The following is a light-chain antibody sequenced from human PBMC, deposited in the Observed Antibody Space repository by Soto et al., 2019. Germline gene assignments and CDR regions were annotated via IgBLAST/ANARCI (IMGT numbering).Light chain of an antibody. CDR1: SSNIGGNS. CDR2: DDD. CDR3: GSWDSSLSAYV. J-gene: IGLJ1*01. Sequence: QSFLTQPPSVSAAAGRRVTISCAGSSSNIGGNSVSWYQQLPGTAPKLLIYDDDKRPSGIPDRFSGSKSGTSATLGITGFQTGDEADHYCGSWDSSLSAYVFGTGTKVTVL. V-gene: IGLV1-51*01.